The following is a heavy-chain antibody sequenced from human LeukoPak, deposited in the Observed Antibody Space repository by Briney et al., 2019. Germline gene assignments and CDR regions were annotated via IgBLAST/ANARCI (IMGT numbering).Heavy chain of an antibody. CDR2: IYYSGST. J-gene: IGHJ4*02. V-gene: IGHV4-59*12. CDR1: GGSISSYY. CDR3: ARDPYYYDSSGRMGGDY. D-gene: IGHD3-22*01. Sequence: SETLSLTCTVSGGSISSYYWSWIRQPPGKGLEWIGYIYYSGSTNYNPSLKSRVTISVDTSKNQFSLKLSSVTAADTAVYYCARDPYYYDSSGRMGGDYWGQGTLVTVSS.